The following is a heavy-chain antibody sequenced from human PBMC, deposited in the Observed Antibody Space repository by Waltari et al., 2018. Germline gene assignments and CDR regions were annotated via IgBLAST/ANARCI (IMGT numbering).Heavy chain of an antibody. CDR2: RNPNGGKQ. CDR1: GYTFTSYD. CDR3: ARGSQHYYYDSSGYSAFDI. J-gene: IGHJ3*02. Sequence: QVQLVQSGAEVKKPGASVKVSCKASGYTFTSYDINWVRQATGQGLEWMGWRNPNGGKQGCAQKFQGRVTMTRNTSISTAYMELSSLRSEDTAVYYCARGSQHYYYDSSGYSAFDIWGQGTMVSVSS. D-gene: IGHD3-22*01. V-gene: IGHV1-8*01.